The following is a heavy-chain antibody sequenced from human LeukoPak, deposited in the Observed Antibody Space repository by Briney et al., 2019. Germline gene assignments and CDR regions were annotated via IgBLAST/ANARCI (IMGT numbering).Heavy chain of an antibody. Sequence: GASLKVSCKASGYTFTSYYMHWVRQAPGQGLEWMGVINPSGGSTTYAQKFQGRVTMTGDTSATTVYMELSSLRSEDTAIYYCARVVVGATFGQPDYWGQGTLVTVSS. CDR3: ARVVVGATFGQPDY. D-gene: IGHD1-26*01. J-gene: IGHJ4*02. CDR2: INPSGGST. CDR1: GYTFTSYY. V-gene: IGHV1-46*01.